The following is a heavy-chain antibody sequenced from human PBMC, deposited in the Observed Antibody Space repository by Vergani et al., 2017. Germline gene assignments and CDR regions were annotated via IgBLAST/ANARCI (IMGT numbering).Heavy chain of an antibody. J-gene: IGHJ6*01. CDR3: ATPQTVTTGGMEV. CDR2: VDPEDGET. CDR1: GYTFTDNY. D-gene: IGHD4-17*01. Sequence: EVQLVQSGAEVKKPGATMKISCKVSGYTFTDNYMHWVKQAPGKGLEWMGLVDPEDGETIYAEKFKGKVTIAADTSTDTAHLEFSSLRSENTAVYYCATPQTVTTGGMEVWGQGTTVIVSS. V-gene: IGHV1-69-2*01.